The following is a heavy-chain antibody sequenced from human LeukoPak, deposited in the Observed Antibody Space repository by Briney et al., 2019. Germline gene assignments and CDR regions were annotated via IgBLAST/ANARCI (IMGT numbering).Heavy chain of an antibody. D-gene: IGHD1-26*01. CDR1: GFTFSGYD. J-gene: IGHJ4*02. Sequence: GGSLRLSCAASGFTFSGYDTNWVRQAPGQGLEWVSYISGSGSTTYYADSMKGRLTMSRDNAKNSLYLQMSGLRAEDTAVYYCARVSSGSYYIVDYWGQGTLVTVSS. CDR2: ISGSGSTT. CDR3: ARVSSGSYYIVDY. V-gene: IGHV3-48*03.